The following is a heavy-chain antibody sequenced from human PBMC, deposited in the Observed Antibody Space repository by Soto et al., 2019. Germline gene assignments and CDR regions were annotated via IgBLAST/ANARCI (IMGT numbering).Heavy chain of an antibody. CDR1: GGSFSGYY. CDR3: ARDRTIVVVRYYYMDV. Sequence: QVQLQQWGAGLLKPSETLSLPCAVYGGSFSGYYWSWIRQPPGKGLEWIGEINHSGSTNYNPSLKSRVTISVDTSKNQFSLKLSSVTAADTAVYYCARDRTIVVVRYYYMDVWGKGTTVTVSS. V-gene: IGHV4-34*01. CDR2: INHSGST. D-gene: IGHD2-2*01. J-gene: IGHJ6*03.